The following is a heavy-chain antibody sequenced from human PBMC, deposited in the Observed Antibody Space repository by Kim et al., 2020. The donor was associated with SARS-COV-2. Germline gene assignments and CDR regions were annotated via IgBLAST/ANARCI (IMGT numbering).Heavy chain of an antibody. Sequence: PTLTGRVTTSVATSKNQFSLKRSSVTAADTAVYYCARDYYDSSGPWVFDIWGQGTMVTVSS. CDR3: ARDYYDSSGPWVFDI. V-gene: IGHV4-59*01. D-gene: IGHD3-22*01. J-gene: IGHJ3*02.